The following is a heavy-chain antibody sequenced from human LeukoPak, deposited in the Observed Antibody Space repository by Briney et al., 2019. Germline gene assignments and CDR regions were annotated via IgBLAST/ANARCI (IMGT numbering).Heavy chain of an antibody. D-gene: IGHD2-15*01. V-gene: IGHV3-9*01. Sequence: GGSLRLSCAASGFTFDDYGMHWVRQAPGKGLEWVSGISYNSGSIGYADSVKGRFTISRDSAKNSLYLQMNSLRAEDTALYYCAKDLGYCSGGRCFTPVWYGMDVWGQGTTVTVSS. CDR1: GFTFDDYG. CDR3: AKDLGYCSGGRCFTPVWYGMDV. CDR2: ISYNSGSI. J-gene: IGHJ6*02.